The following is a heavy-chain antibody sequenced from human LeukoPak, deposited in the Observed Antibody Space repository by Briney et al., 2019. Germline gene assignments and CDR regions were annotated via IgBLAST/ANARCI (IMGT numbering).Heavy chain of an antibody. CDR2: IRYDGSQK. V-gene: IGHV3-30*02. D-gene: IGHD3-16*01. Sequence: GGSLRLSCAASGFSFSNDGMHWVRQAPGKGLEWVAYIRYDGSQKYYGDSVKGRFTISRDSSKNTVYLQMNSLRDEDTAVYYCARDLLSLPHKYFDSWGQGTLVTVSS. CDR1: GFSFSNDG. CDR3: ARDLLSLPHKYFDS. J-gene: IGHJ4*02.